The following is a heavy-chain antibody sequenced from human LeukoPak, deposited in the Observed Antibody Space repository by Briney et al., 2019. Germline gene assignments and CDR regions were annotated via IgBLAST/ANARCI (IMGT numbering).Heavy chain of an antibody. V-gene: IGHV4-34*01. CDR3: ARTPNSGYSSSWFFDY. CDR2: INHSGST. D-gene: IGHD6-13*01. J-gene: IGHJ4*02. Sequence: SETLSLTCAVYGGSFSGYYWSWIRQPPGKGLEWIGEINHSGSTNYNPSLKSRVTISVDTSKNQFSLKLSSVTAAYTAVYYCARTPNSGYSSSWFFDYWGQGTLVTVSS. CDR1: GGSFSGYY.